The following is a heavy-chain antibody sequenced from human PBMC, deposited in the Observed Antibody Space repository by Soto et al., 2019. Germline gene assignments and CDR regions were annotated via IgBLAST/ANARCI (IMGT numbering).Heavy chain of an antibody. J-gene: IGHJ4*02. CDR1: GFTFISYG. V-gene: IGHV3-30*18. CDR3: AKPIGSGSYYTDFDY. CDR2: ISYDGSNK. Sequence: GGSLRLACAASGFTFISYGMHWVRQAPGKGLEWVAVISYDGSNKYYADSVKGRFTISRDNSKNTLYLQMNSLRAEDTAVYYCAKPIGSGSYYTDFDYWGQGTLVTVSS. D-gene: IGHD3-10*01.